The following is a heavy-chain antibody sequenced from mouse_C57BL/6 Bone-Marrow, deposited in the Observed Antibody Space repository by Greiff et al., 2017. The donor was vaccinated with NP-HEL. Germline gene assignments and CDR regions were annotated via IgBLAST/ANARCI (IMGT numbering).Heavy chain of an antibody. V-gene: IGHV5-17*01. CDR3: ELRFAY. D-gene: IGHD1-3*01. J-gene: IGHJ3*01. Sequence: EVQWVESGGGLVMPGGSLKLSCAASGFTFSDYGMHWVRQAPEKGLEWVAYISSGSSTIYYADTVKGRFTISRHNAKNTRFLQMTSLRSEDTDMYCCELRFAYWGQGTLVTVSA. CDR2: ISSGSSTI. CDR1: GFTFSDYG.